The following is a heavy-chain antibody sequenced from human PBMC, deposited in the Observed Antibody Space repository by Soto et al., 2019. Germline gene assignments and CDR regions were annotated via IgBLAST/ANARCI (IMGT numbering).Heavy chain of an antibody. CDR1: GGTFSSYA. J-gene: IGHJ4*02. CDR2: IIPIFGTA. Sequence: GASVKVSCKASGGTFSSYAISWGRQAPGQGLEWMGGIIPIFGTANYAQKFQGRVTITADESTSTAYMELSSLRSEDTAVYYCARDLEVGVDGYFDYWGQGTLVTVSS. CDR3: ARDLEVGVDGYFDY. V-gene: IGHV1-69*13. D-gene: IGHD2-8*01.